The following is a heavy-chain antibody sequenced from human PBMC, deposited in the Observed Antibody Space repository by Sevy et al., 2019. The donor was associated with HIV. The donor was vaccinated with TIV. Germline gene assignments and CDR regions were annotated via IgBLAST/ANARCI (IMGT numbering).Heavy chain of an antibody. V-gene: IGHV1-69*13. CDR3: ARGPYYDILTGFY. CDR1: GGTFSSYA. D-gene: IGHD3-9*01. J-gene: IGHJ4*02. CDR2: IIPIFSTA. Sequence: ASVKVSCKASGGTFSSYAISWVRQAPGQGLEWMGGIIPIFSTANYAQKFQGRVTITADESTSTAYMELSSLRSEDTAVYYCARGPYYDILTGFYWGQGTLVTVSS.